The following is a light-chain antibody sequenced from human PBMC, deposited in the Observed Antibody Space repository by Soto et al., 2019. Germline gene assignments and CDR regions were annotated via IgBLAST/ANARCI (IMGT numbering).Light chain of an antibody. V-gene: IGLV1-47*02. CDR3: SSFTSKSTLI. J-gene: IGLJ2*01. CDR1: SSNIGSNY. CDR2: SNN. Sequence: QSVLTQPPSASGTPGQRVTISCSGSSSNIGSNYVYWYQQLPGTAPKLLIYSNNQRPSGVPDRFSGSKSGTSASLAISGLRSEDEAHYYCSSFTSKSTLIFGGGTKLTVL.